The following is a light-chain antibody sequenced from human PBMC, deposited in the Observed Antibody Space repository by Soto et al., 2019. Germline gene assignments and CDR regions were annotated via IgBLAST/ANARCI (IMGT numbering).Light chain of an antibody. CDR1: SSDVGGYNY. J-gene: IGLJ1*01. CDR3: SSYTSSSTLYV. CDR2: DVS. Sequence: LTQPATVRGYPGQSSATSCTGTSSDVGGYNYVSWYQQHPGKAPKLMIYDVSNRPSGVSNRFSGSKSGNTASLTISGLQAEDEADYYCSSYTSSSTLYVFGTGTKVTVL. V-gene: IGLV2-14*01.